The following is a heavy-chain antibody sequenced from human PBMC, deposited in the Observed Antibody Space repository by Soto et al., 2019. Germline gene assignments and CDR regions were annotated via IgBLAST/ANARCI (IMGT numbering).Heavy chain of an antibody. CDR3: AREIVDYIVVPAAPGWFDP. D-gene: IGHD2-2*01. Sequence: QVQLQESGPGLVKPSQTLSLTCTVSGGSISSGGYYWSWIRQHPGKGLEWIGYIYYSGSTYYNPSLTSRVTISVDTSKNQFSLKLSSVTAADTAVYYCAREIVDYIVVPAAPGWFDPWGQGTLVTVSS. CDR1: GGSISSGGYY. J-gene: IGHJ5*02. CDR2: IYYSGST. V-gene: IGHV4-31*03.